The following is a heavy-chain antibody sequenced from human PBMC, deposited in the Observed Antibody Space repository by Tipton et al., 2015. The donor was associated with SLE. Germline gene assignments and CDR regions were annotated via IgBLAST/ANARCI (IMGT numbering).Heavy chain of an antibody. Sequence: TLSLTCTVSGGSITSNLHSWGWVRQSPGKGLEWLGHIYYSGSTYYNPSLMSRVTISLATSKNQFSLNLNSVTAADTALYYFARLLSQYSFGTNFDPWGQGTLVTVSS. CDR2: IYYSGST. D-gene: IGHD5-18*01. CDR1: GGSITSNLHS. J-gene: IGHJ5*02. V-gene: IGHV4-39*07. CDR3: ARLLSQYSFGTNFDP.